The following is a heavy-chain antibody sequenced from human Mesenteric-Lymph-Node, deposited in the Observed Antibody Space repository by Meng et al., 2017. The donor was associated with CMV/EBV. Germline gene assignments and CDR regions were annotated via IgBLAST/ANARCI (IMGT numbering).Heavy chain of an antibody. CDR2: MNPNSGNT. CDR3: ARGGVGDYYFDY. CDR1: GYTFTSYD. Sequence: ASVKVSCKASGYTFTSYDINWVRQATGQGLEWMGWMNPNSGNTGYAQKFQGRVTMTRNTSISTAYMELSSLRSVDTAVYYCARGGVGDYYFDYWGQGTLVTVSS. D-gene: IGHD1-26*01. V-gene: IGHV1-8*01. J-gene: IGHJ4*02.